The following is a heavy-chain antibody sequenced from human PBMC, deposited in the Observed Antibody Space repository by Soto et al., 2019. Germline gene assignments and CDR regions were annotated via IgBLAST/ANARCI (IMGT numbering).Heavy chain of an antibody. D-gene: IGHD1-7*01. CDR2: INSDGSTT. CDR1: GFTFSSYW. Sequence: EVQQVESGGGLVQPGGSLRLSCAASGFTFSSYWMHWVRQAPGKGLVWVSRINSDGSTTSYADSVQGRFTISRDNAKNTLYLQMNNLRAEDTAVYYCAREGIGNYHFDYWGQGTLVTVSS. CDR3: AREGIGNYHFDY. V-gene: IGHV3-74*01. J-gene: IGHJ4*02.